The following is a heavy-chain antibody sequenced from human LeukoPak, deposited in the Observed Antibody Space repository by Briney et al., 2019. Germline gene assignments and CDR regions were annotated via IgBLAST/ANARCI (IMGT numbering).Heavy chain of an antibody. V-gene: IGHV3-48*04. CDR3: ARNYDFWSGYKYYYYGMDV. Sequence: GGSLRLSCAASGFTFSSYGMHWVRQAPGKGLEWVSYISSSGSTIYYADSVKGRFTISRDNAKNSLYLQMNSLRAEDTAVYYCARNYDFWSGYKYYYYGMDVWGQGTTVTVSS. J-gene: IGHJ6*02. CDR1: GFTFSSYG. D-gene: IGHD3-3*01. CDR2: ISSSGSTI.